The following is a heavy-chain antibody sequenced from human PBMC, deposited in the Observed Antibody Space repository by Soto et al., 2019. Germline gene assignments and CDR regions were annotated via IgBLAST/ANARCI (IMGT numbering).Heavy chain of an antibody. V-gene: IGHV3-30-3*01. CDR3: AKDRTSNFWSAYFVS. D-gene: IGHD3-3*01. J-gene: IGHJ4*02. CDR2: ISYDGNDE. CDR1: GFTFSSYA. Sequence: QVQLVESGGGVVQPGRSLRLSCAASGFTFSSYAMHWVRQAPGKGLEWVAVISYDGNDESYTDSVKGRFTISRDTSKNTLYLQMNSLRPEDTAVYYCAKDRTSNFWSAYFVSWGQGTLIAVSS.